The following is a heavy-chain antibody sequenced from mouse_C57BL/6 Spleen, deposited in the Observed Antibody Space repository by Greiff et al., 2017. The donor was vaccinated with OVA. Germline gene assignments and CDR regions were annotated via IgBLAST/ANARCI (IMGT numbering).Heavy chain of an antibody. D-gene: IGHD1-1*01. V-gene: IGHV7-3*01. CDR3: ARSNYYGSPFAY. J-gene: IGHJ3*01. Sequence: EVMLVESGGGLVQPGGSLSLSCAASGFTFTDYYMSWVRQPPGKALEWLGFLRNKANGYTTEYSASVKGRFTISRDNSQSILYLQMNALRAEDSATYYCARSNYYGSPFAYWGQGTLVTVSA. CDR2: LRNKANGYTT. CDR1: GFTFTDYY.